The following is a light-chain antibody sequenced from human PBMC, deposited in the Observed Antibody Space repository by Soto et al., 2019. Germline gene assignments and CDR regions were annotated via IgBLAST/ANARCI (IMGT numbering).Light chain of an antibody. Sequence: IVITLSPATLSLYPGERATLSCRASQTVSTSLAWYQQKPGRAPRLLIYGASTRASGVPARFSGSGSGTEFTLTISSLQSEDSAVYYCHQYNNWCTFGQGTKVDIK. CDR1: QTVSTS. CDR3: HQYNNWCT. CDR2: GAS. J-gene: IGKJ1*01. V-gene: IGKV3-15*01.